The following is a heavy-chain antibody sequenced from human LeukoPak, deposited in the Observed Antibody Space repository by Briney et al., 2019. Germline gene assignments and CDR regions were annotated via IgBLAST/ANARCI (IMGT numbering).Heavy chain of an antibody. CDR2: ISSSSSYI. D-gene: IGHD3-10*01. V-gene: IGHV3-21*01. J-gene: IGHJ4*02. CDR1: GFTYSSYS. CDR3: APNKIITISDY. Sequence: GGSLRLSCAASGFTYSSYSMNWVRQAPGKGLEWVSSISSSSSYIYYADSVKGRFTISRDNAKNSLYLQMNSLRAEDTAVYYCAPNKIITISDYWGQGTLVTVSS.